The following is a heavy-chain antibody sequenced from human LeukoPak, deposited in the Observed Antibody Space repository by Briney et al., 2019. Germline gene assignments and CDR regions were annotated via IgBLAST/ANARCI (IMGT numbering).Heavy chain of an antibody. CDR1: GFAFSNYA. CDR3: AKDKMAYSTSSWDY. Sequence: PGRSPRLSCAASGFAFSNYAMHWVRQAPGKGLEWVAVISYDGGTKYYADSVKGRFTISRDNSKNTLYLQMNSLRAEDTAVYYCAKDKMAYSTSSWDYWGQGTLVTVSS. D-gene: IGHD6-6*01. CDR2: ISYDGGTK. V-gene: IGHV3-30*18. J-gene: IGHJ4*02.